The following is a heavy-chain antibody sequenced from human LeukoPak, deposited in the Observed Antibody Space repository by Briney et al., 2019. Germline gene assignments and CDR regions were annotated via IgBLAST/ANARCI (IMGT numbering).Heavy chain of an antibody. V-gene: IGHV3-7*01. CDR2: IKQDGSEK. Sequence: PGRSLRLSCAASGFTFSSYGMHWARQAPGKGLEWVANIKQDGSEKYYVDSVKGRFTISRDNAKNSLYLQLNSLRAEDTAVYYCAREGITAAADYWGQGTLVTVSS. D-gene: IGHD6-13*01. CDR3: AREGITAAADY. J-gene: IGHJ4*02. CDR1: GFTFSSYG.